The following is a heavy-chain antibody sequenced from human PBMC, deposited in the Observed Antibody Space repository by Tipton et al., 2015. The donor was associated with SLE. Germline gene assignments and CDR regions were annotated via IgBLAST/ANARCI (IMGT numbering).Heavy chain of an antibody. CDR1: GGSISRSSFY. Sequence: GLVKPSQSLSLTCTVSGGSISRSSFYWGWIRQPPGRGLEWIGNIYYLGNTHYNPSLKSRVTISVETSRNHFSLTLSSVTAADTAVYYCATLWDPSYWGQGTLVTVSS. J-gene: IGHJ4*02. D-gene: IGHD3-16*01. V-gene: IGHV4-39*02. CDR2: IYYLGNT. CDR3: ATLWDPSY.